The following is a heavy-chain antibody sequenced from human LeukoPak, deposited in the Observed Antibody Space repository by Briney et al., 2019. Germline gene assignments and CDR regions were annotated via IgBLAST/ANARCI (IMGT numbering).Heavy chain of an antibody. CDR1: GGSISSSSYY. J-gene: IGHJ4*02. D-gene: IGHD6-6*01. V-gene: IGHV4-39*07. CDR2: IYYSGST. Sequence: SETLSLTCTVSGGSISSSSYYWGWIRQPPGKGLEWIGSIYYSGSTNYNPSLKSRVTMSVDTSKNQFSLKLSSVTAADTAVYYCARESSGGSSPLDYWGQGTLVTVSS. CDR3: ARESSGGSSPLDY.